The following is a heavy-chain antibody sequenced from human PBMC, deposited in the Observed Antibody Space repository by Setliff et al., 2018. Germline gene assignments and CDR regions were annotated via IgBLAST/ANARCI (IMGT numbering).Heavy chain of an antibody. V-gene: IGHV5-51*01. CDR3: ARQAVAGNDAFDI. D-gene: IGHD6-19*01. CDR1: GYSFTSYW. Sequence: GASLKISWKGSGYSFTSYWIGWVRQMPGKGLEWMGIIYPGDSDTRYSPSFQGQVTISADNSISTAYLQWSSLKASDTAMYYCARQAVAGNDAFDIWGQGTMVTVSS. CDR2: IYPGDSDT. J-gene: IGHJ3*02.